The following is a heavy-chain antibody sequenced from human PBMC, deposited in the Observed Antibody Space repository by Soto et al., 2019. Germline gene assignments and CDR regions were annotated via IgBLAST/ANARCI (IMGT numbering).Heavy chain of an antibody. D-gene: IGHD2-15*01. CDR1: GYTFTSYG. V-gene: IGHV1-18*01. J-gene: IGHJ4*02. CDR2: ISAYDGNT. CDR3: ARYCSGGSCYDY. Sequence: ASVKVSCKASGYTFTSYGISWVRQAPGQGLEWMGWISAYDGNTNYAQKLQGRVTMTTDTSTSTAYMELRSLRSDDTAVYYCARYCSGGSCYDYWGQGTLVTVSS.